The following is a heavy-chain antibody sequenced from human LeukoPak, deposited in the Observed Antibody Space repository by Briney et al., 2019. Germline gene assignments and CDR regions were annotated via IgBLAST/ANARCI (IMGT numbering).Heavy chain of an antibody. J-gene: IGHJ4*02. CDR3: AKSGGYGLIDY. CDR2: IYSSGST. D-gene: IGHD1-26*01. Sequence: SETLSLTCSVSGYSVNSGSYWGWIRQPPGKGLEWIGNIYSSGSTYYNASLQSRVTISIDTSKNQFSLRLNSVTAADTAMYYCAKSGGYGLIDYWGQGTRVTVSS. CDR1: GYSVNSGSY. V-gene: IGHV4-38-2*02.